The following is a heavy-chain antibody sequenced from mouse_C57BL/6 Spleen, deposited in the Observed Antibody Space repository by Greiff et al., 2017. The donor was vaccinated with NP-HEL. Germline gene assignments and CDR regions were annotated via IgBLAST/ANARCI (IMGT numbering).Heavy chain of an antibody. D-gene: IGHD3-2*02. J-gene: IGHJ4*01. CDR1: GFSLSTFGMG. V-gene: IGHV8-8*01. CDR3: ARMGSSSGYGDYAMDY. CDR2: IWWDDDK. Sequence: QVTLKESGPGILQPSQTLSLTCSFSGFSLSTFGMGVGWIRQPSGKGLEWLAHIWWDDDKYYNPALKSRLTISKDTSKNQVFLKIANVDTADTATYYCARMGSSSGYGDYAMDYWGQGTSVTVSS.